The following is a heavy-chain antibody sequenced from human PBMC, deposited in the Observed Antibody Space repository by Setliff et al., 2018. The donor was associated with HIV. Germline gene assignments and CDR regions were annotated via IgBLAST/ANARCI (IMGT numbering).Heavy chain of an antibody. V-gene: IGHV1-46*01. CDR1: GYTFTSYY. CDR2: INPSGGTT. Sequence: ASVKVSCKASGYTFTSYYMHRVRQAPGQGLEWMGIINPSGGTTTYAQKFQGRVTMTRDTSTSTVYMELSSLRSEDTAVYYCARDGKRDDAFDIWGQGTMVTVS. J-gene: IGHJ3*02. CDR3: ARDGKRDDAFDI.